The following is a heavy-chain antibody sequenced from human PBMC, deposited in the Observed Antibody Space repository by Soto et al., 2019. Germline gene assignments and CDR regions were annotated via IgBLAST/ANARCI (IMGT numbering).Heavy chain of an antibody. V-gene: IGHV1-69*01. D-gene: IGHD3-9*01. CDR1: GTTFDSFT. CDR3: AREDDTTGHYSWFDP. Sequence: QVQLVQSGPELKIPGSSVKVSCKPSGTTFDSFTFSWVRQAPGQGLEWMGGFVPMFGSASIEQRFQGRVRITADASTGTGYMELSDLRSEDSAIYYCAREDDTTGHYSWFDPWGPGTLVTVSS. J-gene: IGHJ5*02. CDR2: FVPMFGSA.